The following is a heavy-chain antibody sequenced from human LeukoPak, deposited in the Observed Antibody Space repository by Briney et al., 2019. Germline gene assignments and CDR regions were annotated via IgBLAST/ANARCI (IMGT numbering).Heavy chain of an antibody. CDR3: ARVQGWFSNAFDI. CDR2: ISSNGGST. Sequence: GGSLRLSCAASGFTFSSCAMHWDRQAPGKGLEYVSAISSNGGSTYYANSVKGRFTISRDNSKNTLYLQMGSLRAEDMAVYYCARVQGWFSNAFDIWGQGTMVTVSS. CDR1: GFTFSSCA. V-gene: IGHV3-64*01. D-gene: IGHD2-15*01. J-gene: IGHJ3*02.